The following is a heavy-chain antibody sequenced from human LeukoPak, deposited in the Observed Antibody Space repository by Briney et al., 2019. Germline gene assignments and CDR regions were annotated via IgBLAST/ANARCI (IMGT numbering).Heavy chain of an antibody. CDR1: GYTFTGHY. CDR3: ARWGIVVVVAATDARGFDP. Sequence: ASVKVSCKASGYTFTGHYIHWVRQAPGQGLEWMGWINPNSGDTSYAQKFQGRVTMTRDTSISTAYMELSRLRSDDTAVYYCARWGIVVVVAATDARGFDPWGQGTLVTVSS. CDR2: INPNSGDT. V-gene: IGHV1-2*02. D-gene: IGHD2-15*01. J-gene: IGHJ5*02.